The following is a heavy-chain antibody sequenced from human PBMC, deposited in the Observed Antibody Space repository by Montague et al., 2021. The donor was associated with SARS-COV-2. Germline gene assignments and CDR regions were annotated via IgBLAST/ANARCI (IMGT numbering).Heavy chain of an antibody. J-gene: IGHJ5*02. CDR1: GDSINISY. D-gene: IGHD5-24*01. V-gene: IGHV4-59*01. CDR2: VYYRVST. Sequence: SETLSLTCAVSGDSINISYWSWIRQPPGERFESRGYVYYRVSTNYNPSLETLVTISVDPSKNQFSLKMRSVTAADTAVYYCAREDRWNWFDPWGQGTLVIVSS. CDR3: AREDRWNWFDP.